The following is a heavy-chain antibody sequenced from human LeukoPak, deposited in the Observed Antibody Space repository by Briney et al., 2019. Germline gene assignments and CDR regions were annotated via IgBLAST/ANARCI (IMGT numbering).Heavy chain of an antibody. V-gene: IGHV3-7*01. D-gene: IGHD6-6*01. CDR1: GFTFTTFW. CDR2: IRQDGITK. CDR3: ARDRVAARQWGYYYYMDV. Sequence: GGSLRLSCEASGFTFTTFWMSWLRQAPGKGLEWMANIRQDGITKYYADSVKGRFTVSRDNANDVLYLQLNRLRAEDTAVYYCARDRVAARQWGYYYYMDVWGKGTTVTVSS. J-gene: IGHJ6*03.